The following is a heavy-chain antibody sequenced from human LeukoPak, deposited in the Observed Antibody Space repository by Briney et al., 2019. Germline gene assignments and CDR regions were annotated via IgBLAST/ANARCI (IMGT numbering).Heavy chain of an antibody. D-gene: IGHD1-14*01. J-gene: IGHJ3*02. V-gene: IGHV4-34*01. CDR2: INHSGST. Sequence: SETLSLTCAVYGGSFSGYYWSWIRQPPGKGLEWIGEINHSGSTNYNPSLKSRVTISVDTSKNQFSLKLSSVTAADTAVYYCARHKTRTRAFDIWGQGTMVTVSS. CDR1: GGSFSGYY. CDR3: ARHKTRTRAFDI.